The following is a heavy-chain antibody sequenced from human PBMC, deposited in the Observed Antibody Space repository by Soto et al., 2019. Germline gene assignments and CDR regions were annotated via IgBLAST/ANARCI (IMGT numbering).Heavy chain of an antibody. Sequence: SETLSLTCAVYGGSFSGYYWSWIRQPPGKGLEWIGEINHSGSTNYNPSLKSRVTISVDTSKNQFSLKLSSVTAADTAVYYCARAEEYCSSTSCPTALFDYWGQGTLVTVS. CDR2: INHSGST. J-gene: IGHJ4*02. V-gene: IGHV4-34*01. CDR1: GGSFSGYY. D-gene: IGHD2-2*01. CDR3: ARAEEYCSSTSCPTALFDY.